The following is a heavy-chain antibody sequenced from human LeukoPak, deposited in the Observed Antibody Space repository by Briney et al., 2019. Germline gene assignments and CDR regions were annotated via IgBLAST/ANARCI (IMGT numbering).Heavy chain of an antibody. V-gene: IGHV1-2*02. D-gene: IGHD2-15*01. CDR3: ARGRVAATSWFDP. Sequence: HRASVKVSCKASGYTFTGYYMHWVRQAPGQGLEWMGWINPNSGGTNYAQKFQGRVTMTRDTSISTAYMELSRLRSDDTAVYYCARGRVAATSWFDPWGQGTLVTVSS. J-gene: IGHJ5*02. CDR2: INPNSGGT. CDR1: GYTFTGYY.